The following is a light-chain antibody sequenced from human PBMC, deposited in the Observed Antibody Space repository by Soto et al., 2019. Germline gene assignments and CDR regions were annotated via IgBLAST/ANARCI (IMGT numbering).Light chain of an antibody. CDR2: IAS. V-gene: IGKV3-20*01. Sequence: EIVLTQPPGTLSLFPGERATLSCRATPSVNSDYLAWYQQKPGQAPRLLIYIASRRATGIPDRFSGSGSGTDFTLTISRLEPEDFAVYYCQQYGTSPWTFGQGTKVEIK. CDR3: QQYGTSPWT. J-gene: IGKJ1*01. CDR1: PSVNSDY.